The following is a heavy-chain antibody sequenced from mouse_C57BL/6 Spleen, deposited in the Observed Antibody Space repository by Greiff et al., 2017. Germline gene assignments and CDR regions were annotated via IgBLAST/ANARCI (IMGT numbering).Heavy chain of an antibody. CDR1: GYTFTSYW. CDR2: IYPGSGST. CDR3: ARLIYYGNYYFDY. D-gene: IGHD2-1*01. Sequence: QVHVKQPGAELVKPGASVKMSCKASGYTFTSYWITWVKQRPGQGLEWIGDIYPGSGSTNYNEKFKSKATLTVDTSSSTAYMQLSSLTSEDSAVYYCARLIYYGNYYFDYWGQGTTLTVSS. V-gene: IGHV1-55*01. J-gene: IGHJ2*01.